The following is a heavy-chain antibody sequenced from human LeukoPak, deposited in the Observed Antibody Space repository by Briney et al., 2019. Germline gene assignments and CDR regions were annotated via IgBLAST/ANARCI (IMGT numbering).Heavy chain of an antibody. CDR1: GFTFSSYW. J-gene: IGHJ1*01. CDR2: INSDGSST. D-gene: IGHD3-22*01. V-gene: IGHV3-74*01. Sequence: GGSLRLSCAASGFTFSSYWMHWVRQAPGKGLVWVSRINSDGSSTSYADSVKGRFTLSRDNAKNTVYLQMNSLRADDTAVYYCAAYDNSGYSKKYFQHWGQGTLVTVSS. CDR3: AAYDNSGYSKKYFQH.